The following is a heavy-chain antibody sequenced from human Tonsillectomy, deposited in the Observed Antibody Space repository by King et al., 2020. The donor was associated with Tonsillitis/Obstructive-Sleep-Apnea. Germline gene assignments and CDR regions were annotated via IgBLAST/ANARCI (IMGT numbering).Heavy chain of an antibody. Sequence: VQLVESGGGVVQPGRSLRLSCAASGFTFSTSGMHWVRQAPGKGLEWVAVIWLDGSNKYYTDSVKGRFTISRDNSKNTLYLQMNSLRAEDTAVYYCAKDRGFTYGPSDAFDIWGQGTMVTVSS. V-gene: IGHV3-33*06. CDR2: IWLDGSNK. CDR1: GFTFSTSG. CDR3: AKDRGFTYGPSDAFDI. J-gene: IGHJ3*02. D-gene: IGHD5-18*01.